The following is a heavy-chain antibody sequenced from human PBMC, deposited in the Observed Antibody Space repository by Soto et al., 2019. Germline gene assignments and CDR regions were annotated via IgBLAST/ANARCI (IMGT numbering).Heavy chain of an antibody. J-gene: IGHJ4*02. CDR2: IIPIFGTA. Sequence: QVQLVQSGAEVKKPGSSVKVSCKASGGTFSSYAIIWVRQAPGQGLEWMGGIIPIFGTANYEKKFQGRVTITADESTSTAYMELGGLRSEDTAVYYCARVGGGRYSGYDGSDYWGQGTLVTVSS. D-gene: IGHD5-12*01. V-gene: IGHV1-69*01. CDR1: GGTFSSYA. CDR3: ARVGGGRYSGYDGSDY.